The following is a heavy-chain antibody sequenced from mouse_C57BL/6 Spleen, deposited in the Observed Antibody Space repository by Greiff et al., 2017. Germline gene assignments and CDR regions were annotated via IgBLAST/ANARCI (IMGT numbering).Heavy chain of an antibody. Sequence: VQLQQSGPELVKPGASVKISCKASGYAFSSSCMNWVKQRPGKGLEWIGRIYPGDGDTNYNGKVKGKATLTADKSSSTAYMQLSSLTSEDSAVYFCARQLRPPGYLDYWGQGTTLTVSS. V-gene: IGHV1-82*01. J-gene: IGHJ2*01. CDR1: GYAFSSSC. CDR3: ARQLRPPGYLDY. D-gene: IGHD3-2*02. CDR2: IYPGDGDT.